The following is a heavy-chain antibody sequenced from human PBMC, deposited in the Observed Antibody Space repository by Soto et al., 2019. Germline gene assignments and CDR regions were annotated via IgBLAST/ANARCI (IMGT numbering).Heavy chain of an antibody. CDR3: AKSVYNWNDGFFDY. Sequence: GGSLRLSCAASGFTFSTYGMHGVRQAPGKGLEWVAVISYDGNNKYYAASVKGRFTISRDNSKNTLYLQMSSLRAEDTAVYYCAKSVYNWNDGFFDYWGQGTLVTVSS. D-gene: IGHD1-1*01. J-gene: IGHJ4*02. CDR2: ISYDGNNK. CDR1: GFTFSTYG. V-gene: IGHV3-30*18.